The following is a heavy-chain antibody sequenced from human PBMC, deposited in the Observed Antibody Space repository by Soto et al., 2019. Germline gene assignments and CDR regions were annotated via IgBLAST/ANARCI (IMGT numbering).Heavy chain of an antibody. CDR2: IHYSGAA. D-gene: IGHD3-16*01. CDR1: GGSFTNHY. V-gene: IGHV4-59*11. J-gene: IGHJ6*02. Sequence: SETLSLTCTVSGGSFTNHYWSWVRQALGKGLEWIGYIHYSGAAKYSTSLQSRASLSVDTSKRQVFLRLTSVAAADTAIYFCARGGEGLDVWGQGTKVT. CDR3: ARGGEGLDV.